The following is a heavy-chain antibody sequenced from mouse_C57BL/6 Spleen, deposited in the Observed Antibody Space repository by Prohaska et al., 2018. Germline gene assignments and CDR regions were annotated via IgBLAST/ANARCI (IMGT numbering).Heavy chain of an antibody. CDR1: GYAFTNYL. CDR3: ARSFSSYGWYFDV. D-gene: IGHD1-1*01. CDR2: INPGSGGT. Sequence: QVQLQQSGAELVRPGTSVKVSCKASGYAFTNYLIEWVKQRPGQGLEWIGVINPGSGGTNYNEKFKGKATLTADKSSSTAYMQLSSLTSEDSAVYFCARSFSSYGWYFDVWGTGTTVTVSS. V-gene: IGHV1-54*01. J-gene: IGHJ1*03.